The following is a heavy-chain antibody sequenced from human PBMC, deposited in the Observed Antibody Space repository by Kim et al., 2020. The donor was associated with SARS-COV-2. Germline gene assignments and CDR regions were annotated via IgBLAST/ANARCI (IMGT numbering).Heavy chain of an antibody. CDR3: ARVCSSTSCYVADY. V-gene: IGHV3-21*01. Sequence: ADSVKGRFTISRDNAKNSLYLQMNSLRAEDTAVYYCARVCSSTSCYVADYWGQGTLVTVSS. J-gene: IGHJ4*02. D-gene: IGHD2-2*01.